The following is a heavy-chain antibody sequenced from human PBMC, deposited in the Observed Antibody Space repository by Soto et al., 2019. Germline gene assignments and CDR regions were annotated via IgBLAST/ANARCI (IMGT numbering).Heavy chain of an antibody. Sequence: SETLSLTCTVSGGSISSYYWSWIRQPPGKGLEWIGYIYYSGSTNYNPSLKSRVTISVDTFKNQFSLKLSAVTAADTAVYYCARQERSGYFDYWGQGTLVTVSS. CDR1: GGSISSYY. V-gene: IGHV4-59*01. D-gene: IGHD1-26*01. J-gene: IGHJ4*02. CDR2: IYYSGST. CDR3: ARQERSGYFDY.